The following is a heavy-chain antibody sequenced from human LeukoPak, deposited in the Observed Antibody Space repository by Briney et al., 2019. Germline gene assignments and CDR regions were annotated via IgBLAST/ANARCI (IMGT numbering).Heavy chain of an antibody. CDR3: ASRPADTTWYGVFDY. CDR2: IFNTGNT. CDR1: GGSINSHY. Sequence: SETLSLTCSVSGGSINSHYWSWIRQPPGKRLEWIGYIFNTGNTNCNPSLASRVTMSVDTSRAQFFLRLSPVTAADTAIYYCASRPADTTWYGVFDYWSQGTLVTVSS. V-gene: IGHV4-59*11. J-gene: IGHJ4*02. D-gene: IGHD3-10*01.